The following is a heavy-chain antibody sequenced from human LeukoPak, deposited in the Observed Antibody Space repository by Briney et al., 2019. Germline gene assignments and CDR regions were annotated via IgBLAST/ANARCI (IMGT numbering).Heavy chain of an antibody. CDR3: ARHGSYYDSSGYSDYYFDY. D-gene: IGHD3-22*01. V-gene: IGHV4-34*01. Sequence: PSETLSLTCAVYGGSFSGYYWSWIRQPPGKRLEWIGEINHSGSTNYNPSLKSRVTISVDTSKNQFSLKLSSVTAADTAVYYCARHGSYYDSSGYSDYYFDYWGQGTLVTVSS. CDR2: INHSGST. J-gene: IGHJ4*02. CDR1: GGSFSGYY.